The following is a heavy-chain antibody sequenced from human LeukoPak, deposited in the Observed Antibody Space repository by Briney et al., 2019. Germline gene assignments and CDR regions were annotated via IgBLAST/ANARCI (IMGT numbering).Heavy chain of an antibody. CDR3: AKDKPRYCTGGSCYFDY. V-gene: IGHV3-30*18. CDR2: VSYDGSNT. D-gene: IGHD2-15*01. Sequence: PRGSLRLSCAASGFTFSSYGIHWVRQAPGKGLEWVAVVSYDGSNTYYADSVKGRFTISRDNSKSTLYLQMDSLRAEDTAMYYCAKDKPRYCTGGSCYFDYWGQGTLVTVSS. J-gene: IGHJ4*02. CDR1: GFTFSSYG.